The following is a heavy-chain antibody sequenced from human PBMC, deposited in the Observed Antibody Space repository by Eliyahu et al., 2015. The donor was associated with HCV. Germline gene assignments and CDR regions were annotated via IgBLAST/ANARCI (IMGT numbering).Heavy chain of an antibody. CDR3: ARGDVWLGDV. CDR2: TNEDGSEK. Sequence: EVQLVESGGXLVQPGGSLRLSCVXXGFXLGTYWMTWVRQVPGKGLEWVANTNEDGSEKYLVDSVKGRFTISRDNTKNSLFLQMNSLRVEDTAVYYCARGDVWLGDVWGKGTTVTVSS. V-gene: IGHV3-7*01. J-gene: IGHJ6*04. CDR1: GFXLGTYW. D-gene: IGHD3-9*01.